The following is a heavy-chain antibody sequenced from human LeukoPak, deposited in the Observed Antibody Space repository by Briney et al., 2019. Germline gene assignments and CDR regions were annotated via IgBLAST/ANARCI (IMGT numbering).Heavy chain of an antibody. V-gene: IGHV3-23*01. CDR3: ATRYSSFLGTGWFVFDY. Sequence: GGSLRLSCAASRCTFSSYAVNWVSQAQGKGPEWVAAVSESGVTTYYADSVKGRFAISRDNSKNKVYLQMSSLRDDDTAVYYCATRYSSFLGTGWFVFDYWGQGTLVTVSS. J-gene: IGHJ4*02. CDR1: RCTFSSYA. CDR2: VSESGVTT. D-gene: IGHD6-6*01.